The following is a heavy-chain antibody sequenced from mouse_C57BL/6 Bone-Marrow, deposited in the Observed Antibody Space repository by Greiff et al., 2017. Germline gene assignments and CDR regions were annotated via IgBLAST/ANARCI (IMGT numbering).Heavy chain of an antibody. V-gene: IGHV2-6-1*01. CDR1: GFSLTSYG. Sequence: QVQLKESGPGLVAPSQSLSITCTVSGFSLTSYGVHWVRQPPGKGLEWLVVIWSDGSTTYNSAPKSRLSISKDNSKSLVFLKMNSLQTDDTAMYYCARHGYYGYWYCDVWGTGTTGTVSS. D-gene: IGHD2-3*01. CDR3: ARHGYYGYWYCDV. CDR2: IWSDGST. J-gene: IGHJ1*03.